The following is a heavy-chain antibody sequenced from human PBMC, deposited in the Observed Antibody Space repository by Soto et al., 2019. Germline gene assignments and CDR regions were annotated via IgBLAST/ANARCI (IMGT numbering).Heavy chain of an antibody. V-gene: IGHV4-31*03. D-gene: IGHD3-9*01. Sequence: PSETLSLTCSVSGGSINSGGYHWTWIRQHPEKGLEWIGYIYYRGNTYYNPSLRSRLTISVDTSKNQFSLKLSSVTAADTAVYYCARHPGRYYDILTGYYKGYFDYWGQGTLVTVSS. CDR1: GGSINSGGYH. CDR2: IYYRGNT. J-gene: IGHJ4*02. CDR3: ARHPGRYYDILTGYYKGYFDY.